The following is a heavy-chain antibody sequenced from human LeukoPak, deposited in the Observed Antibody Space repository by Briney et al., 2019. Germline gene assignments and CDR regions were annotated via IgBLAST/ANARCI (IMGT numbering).Heavy chain of an antibody. Sequence: GRSLRLSCAASGFTFSSYAMHWVRQAPGKGLEWVAVISYDGSNKYYADSVKGRFTISRDNSKNTLYLQMNSLRAEDTAVYCCAVATPYYYDSSGYYPLGYWGQGTLVTVSS. J-gene: IGHJ4*02. CDR1: GFTFSSYA. D-gene: IGHD3-22*01. CDR3: AVATPYYYDSSGYYPLGY. CDR2: ISYDGSNK. V-gene: IGHV3-30*04.